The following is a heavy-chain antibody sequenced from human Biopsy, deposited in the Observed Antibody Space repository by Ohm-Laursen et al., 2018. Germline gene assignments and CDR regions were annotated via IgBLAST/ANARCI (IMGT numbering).Heavy chain of an antibody. J-gene: IGHJ4*02. CDR3: VRLNRRGNIIFFDY. D-gene: IGHD3/OR15-3a*01. Sequence: SQTLSLTCTVSGGSITADFWTWIRQTPGEGLEWIGYRFHSGSPMYNPSLRSRVTISVDTSKCLFSLTLTSVTAADTAVYYCVRLNRRGNIIFFDYWGRGTLVTVSS. V-gene: IGHV4-59*08. CDR2: RFHSGSP. CDR1: GGSITADF.